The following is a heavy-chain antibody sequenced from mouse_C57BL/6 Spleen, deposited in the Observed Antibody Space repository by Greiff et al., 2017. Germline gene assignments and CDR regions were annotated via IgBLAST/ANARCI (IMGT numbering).Heavy chain of an antibody. CDR3: ARWGTAQAWFAY. CDR1: GYTFTSYW. J-gene: IGHJ3*01. CDR2: IYPGSGST. Sequence: QVHVKQPGAELVKPGASVKMSCKASGYTFTSYWITWVKQRPGQGLEWIGDIYPGSGSTNYNEKFKSKATLTVDTSSSTAYMQLSSLTSEDSAVYYCARWGTAQAWFAYWGQGTLVTVSA. V-gene: IGHV1-55*01. D-gene: IGHD3-2*02.